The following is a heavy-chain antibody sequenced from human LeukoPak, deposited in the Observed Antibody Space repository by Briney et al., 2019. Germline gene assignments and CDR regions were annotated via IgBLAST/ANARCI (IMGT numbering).Heavy chain of an antibody. J-gene: IGHJ4*02. CDR3: ARETRYHVSDY. Sequence: GSLRLSCAASGFTFRSYWMHWVRQAPGKGLVWVSRINSDGSSTSYADSVKGRLTISRDNAKNTLYLQMNSLRAEDTAVYYCARETRYHVSDYWGQGTLVTVSS. CDR1: GFTFRSYW. CDR2: INSDGSST. D-gene: IGHD2-2*01. V-gene: IGHV3-74*01.